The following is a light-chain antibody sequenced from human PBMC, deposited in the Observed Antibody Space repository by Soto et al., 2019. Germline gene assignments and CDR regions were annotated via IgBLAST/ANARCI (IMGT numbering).Light chain of an antibody. CDR2: GTS. V-gene: IGKV3-20*01. CDR3: EYYGKSII. Sequence: EIVLTQSPGTLSLSPGERVTLSCRASQSISNNHLAWYQQKPGQAPRLLIHGTSNRATGIPDRFGGSGSGTDFTLTSSRLEPEDFAVYYCEYYGKSIILGGGTKVDI. CDR1: QSISNNH. J-gene: IGKJ4*01.